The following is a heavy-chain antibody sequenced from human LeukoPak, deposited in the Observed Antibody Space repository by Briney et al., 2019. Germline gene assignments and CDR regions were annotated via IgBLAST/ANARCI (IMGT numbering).Heavy chain of an antibody. D-gene: IGHD3-10*01. V-gene: IGHV5-10-1*01. J-gene: IGHJ4*02. CDR3: ARHAGAYYYGSGSFPY. Sequence: LGESLKISCKGSGYGFTSYWISWVRQMPGKGLGWMGRIDPSDSYTNYSPSFQGHVTISADKSISTAYLQWSSLKASDTAMYYCARHAGAYYYGSGSFPYWGQGTLVTVSS. CDR1: GYGFTSYW. CDR2: IDPSDSYT.